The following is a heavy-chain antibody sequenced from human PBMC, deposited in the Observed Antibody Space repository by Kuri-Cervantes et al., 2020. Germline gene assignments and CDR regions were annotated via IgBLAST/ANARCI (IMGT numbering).Heavy chain of an antibody. V-gene: IGHV3-49*03. D-gene: IGHD6-13*01. CDR2: IASEPYGATA. CDR1: GFTFGDYG. CDR3: SSSAYSRTWSLIYFDS. Sequence: GGSLRLSCKASGFTFGDYGMSWFRQAPGKGLEWVGFIASEPYGATAEYAASVKGRFTILRDDAKNTAYLQMNSLKTEDTAVYYCSSSAYSRTWSLIYFDSWGQGVRVTVSS. J-gene: IGHJ4*02.